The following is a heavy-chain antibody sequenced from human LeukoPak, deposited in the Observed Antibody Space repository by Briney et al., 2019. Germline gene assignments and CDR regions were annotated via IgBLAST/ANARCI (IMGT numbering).Heavy chain of an antibody. CDR2: INPTAGNK. CDR1: VYTFRNYY. Sequence: ASVKVSCKACVYTFRNYYLHWVRQPVGKGLAWMGLINPTAGNKYFEHRFQGRVTITRNTYSSTVYMALSSLRSDDTAVYYCARIRDCYKDADDIWGQGTTVNVPS. J-gene: IGHJ3*02. D-gene: IGHD5-24*01. CDR3: ARIRDCYKDADDI. V-gene: IGHV1-46*01.